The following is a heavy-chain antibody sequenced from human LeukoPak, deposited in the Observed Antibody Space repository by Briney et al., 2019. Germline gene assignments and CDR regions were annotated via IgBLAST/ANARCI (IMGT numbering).Heavy chain of an antibody. V-gene: IGHV4-59*01. D-gene: IGHD6-13*01. CDR1: GGSISSYY. J-gene: IGHJ2*01. Sequence: SGTLSLTCTVSGGSISSYYWSWIRQPPGKGLEWIGYIYYSGSTNYNPSLKSRVTISVDTSKNQFSLKLSSVTAADTAVYYCARVHSSSFSPNWYFDLWGRGTLVTVSS. CDR2: IYYSGST. CDR3: ARVHSSSFSPNWYFDL.